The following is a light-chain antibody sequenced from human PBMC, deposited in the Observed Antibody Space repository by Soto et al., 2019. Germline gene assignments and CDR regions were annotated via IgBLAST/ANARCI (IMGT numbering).Light chain of an antibody. CDR3: SSYAGSGNWV. Sequence: QSALTQPPSASGSPGQSVTISCTGTSSDVGGYNYVSWYQQHPGKAPKLMIYEVSERPSGVPDRFSGSKSGNTASLTVSGLQAEDEADYYCSSYAGSGNWVFGTGTKVTVL. V-gene: IGLV2-8*01. J-gene: IGLJ1*01. CDR2: EVS. CDR1: SSDVGGYNY.